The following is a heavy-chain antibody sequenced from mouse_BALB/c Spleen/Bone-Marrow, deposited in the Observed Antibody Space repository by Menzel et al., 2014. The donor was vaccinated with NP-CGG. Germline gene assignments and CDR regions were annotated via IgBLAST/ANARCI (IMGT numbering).Heavy chain of an antibody. D-gene: IGHD2-4*01. CDR2: ISSSGSYT. J-gene: IGHJ1*01. V-gene: IGHV5-9-3*01. Sequence: EVKLMESGGGLAKPGASLQLSCAASGFTFSTYAMSWVRQTPEKRLEWVATISSSGSYTYYPDSVKGRFTISRDNAKNTLYLQMSSLKSEDTAMFYCSRLRMITTYFDDWGAGTTVTVSS. CDR3: SRLRMITTYFDD. CDR1: GFTFSTYA.